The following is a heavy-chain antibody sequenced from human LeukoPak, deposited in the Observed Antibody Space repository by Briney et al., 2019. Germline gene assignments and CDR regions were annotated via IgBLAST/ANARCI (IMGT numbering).Heavy chain of an antibody. CDR3: TKAKGQSWLFSHY. J-gene: IGHJ4*02. CDR2: IYSGGST. Sequence: GGSLRLSCAASGFTFSSYAMSWVRQAPGKGLEWVSVIYSGGSTYYADSVKGRFTVSRDNSKTTVYLQMSDLRGEDTAVYYCTKAKGQSWLFSHYWGRGTLVTVSS. D-gene: IGHD3-22*01. CDR1: GFTFSSYA. V-gene: IGHV3-23*03.